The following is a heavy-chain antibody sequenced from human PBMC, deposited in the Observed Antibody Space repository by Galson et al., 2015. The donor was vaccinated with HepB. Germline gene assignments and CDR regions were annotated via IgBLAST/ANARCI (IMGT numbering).Heavy chain of an antibody. Sequence: SLRLSCAASGFTVSSNYMSWVRQAPGKGLEWVSVIYSGGSTYYANSVKGRLTISRDNSKNTLYLQMNSLRAEDTAVYYCAGDRLHGGAPTLDYWGQGALVTVSS. D-gene: IGHD2-21*01. CDR1: GFTVSSNY. CDR2: IYSGGST. CDR3: AGDRLHGGAPTLDY. V-gene: IGHV3-66*01. J-gene: IGHJ4*02.